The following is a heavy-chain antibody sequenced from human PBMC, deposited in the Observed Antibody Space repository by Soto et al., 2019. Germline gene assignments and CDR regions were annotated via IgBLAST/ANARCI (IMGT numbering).Heavy chain of an antibody. D-gene: IGHD3-10*01. CDR1: GGSISSYY. Sequence: PSETLSLTCTVSGGSISSYYWSWIRQPPGKGLEWIGYIYYSGSTNYNPSLKSRVTISVDTSKNQFSLKLSSVTAADTAVYYCASLRAMVRGVLVDYWGQGTLVTVSS. V-gene: IGHV4-59*08. J-gene: IGHJ4*02. CDR3: ASLRAMVRGVLVDY. CDR2: IYYSGST.